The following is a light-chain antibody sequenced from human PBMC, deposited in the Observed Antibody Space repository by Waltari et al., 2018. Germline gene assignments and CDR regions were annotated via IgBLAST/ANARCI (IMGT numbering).Light chain of an antibody. J-gene: IGLJ3*02. CDR1: TSNIGAGFA. Sequence: QSVLTQPPSVSGAPGQRVTIPCTGSTSNIGAGFAFHWYQHLQGTAPKLLLSADNTRPSGVSDRFSGSQSGTSASLAITGLQAEDEADYYCQSYDSSLSGWVFGGGTKLTVL. V-gene: IGLV1-40*01. CDR2: ADN. CDR3: QSYDSSLSGWV.